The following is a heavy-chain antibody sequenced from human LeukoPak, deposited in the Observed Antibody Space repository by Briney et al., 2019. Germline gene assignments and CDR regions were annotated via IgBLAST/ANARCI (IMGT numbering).Heavy chain of an antibody. J-gene: IGHJ4*02. V-gene: IGHV3-74*01. CDR1: GFTFSSFW. D-gene: IGHD3-16*01. Sequence: PGGSLRLSCAASGFTFSSFWMHWGRQAPGKGLVWVSRIDYDGTTTAYADSVKGRFTISRDNAKNTLFLQLNSLRVEDTAVYFCVRSRWGDFDHWGQGNLVTVSS. CDR2: IDYDGTTT. CDR3: VRSRWGDFDH.